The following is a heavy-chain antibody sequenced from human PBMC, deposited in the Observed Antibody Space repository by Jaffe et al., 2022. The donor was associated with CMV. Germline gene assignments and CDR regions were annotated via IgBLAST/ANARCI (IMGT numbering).Heavy chain of an antibody. CDR1: GFTFSSYS. D-gene: IGHD6-19*01. V-gene: IGHV3-21*01. CDR2: ISSSSSYI. Sequence: EVQLVESGGGLVKPGGSLRLSCAASGFTFSSYSMNWVRQAPGKGLEWVSSISSSSSYIYYADSVKGRFTISRDNAKNSLYLQMNSLRAEDTAVYYCARVRLATLGYYFDYWGQGTLVTVSS. J-gene: IGHJ4*02. CDR3: ARVRLATLGYYFDY.